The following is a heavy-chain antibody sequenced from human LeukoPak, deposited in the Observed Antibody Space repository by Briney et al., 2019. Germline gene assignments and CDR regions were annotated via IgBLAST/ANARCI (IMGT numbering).Heavy chain of an antibody. CDR1: GFTFSSYA. Sequence: GGSLRLSCATSGFTFSSYAMSWVRQAPGKGLEWVSAISGSADRTYYADSVKGRFTISRDNSKNTLYLQMNSLRPEDTAIYYCAKESPYGSGSRNYYFHYWGQGTLVTVSS. D-gene: IGHD3-10*01. CDR3: AKESPYGSGSRNYYFHY. V-gene: IGHV3-23*01. CDR2: ISGSADRT. J-gene: IGHJ4*02.